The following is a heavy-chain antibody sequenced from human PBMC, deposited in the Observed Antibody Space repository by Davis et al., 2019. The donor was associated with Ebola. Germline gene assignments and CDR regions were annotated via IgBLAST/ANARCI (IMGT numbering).Heavy chain of an antibody. CDR3: ASLRRTITGMDDGFDI. D-gene: IGHD2-8*02. CDR2: IYTGDSDT. J-gene: IGHJ3*02. CDR1: GNSFSSHW. Sequence: GESLKISCKDSGNSFSSHWIGWVRQTPGKGLEWMGIIYTGDSDTRYSPSFRGQVTISADKSIKTAFLQWSSLKASDTAIYYCASLRRTITGMDDGFDIWGQGTMVTVSS. V-gene: IGHV5-51*01.